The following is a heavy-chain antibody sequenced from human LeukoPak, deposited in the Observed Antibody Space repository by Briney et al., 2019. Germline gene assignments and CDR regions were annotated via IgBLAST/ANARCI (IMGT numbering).Heavy chain of an antibody. CDR1: GFTFDDYA. D-gene: IGHD3-10*01. V-gene: IGHV3-9*01. Sequence: GRSLRLSCAASGFTFDDYAVHWVRHAPGKGLEWVSGISWNSGSIGYADSVKGRFTISRGNAKNSLYLQMNSLRAEDTALYYYAKGIVRGLLLWFGDLTFDYWGQGTLVTVSS. CDR2: ISWNSGSI. CDR3: AKGIVRGLLLWFGDLTFDY. J-gene: IGHJ4*02.